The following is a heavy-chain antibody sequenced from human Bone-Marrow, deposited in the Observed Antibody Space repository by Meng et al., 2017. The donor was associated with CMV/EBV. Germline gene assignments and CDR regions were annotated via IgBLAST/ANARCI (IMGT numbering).Heavy chain of an antibody. Sequence: KVSCKGSGYSFTSYWIGWVRQMPGKGLEWMGIIYPGDSDSRYRPSFQGQVTISVDKSISTAYLQWSSLKASDTAMYYCARQAEKTAMLYGEGMDVWGQGTTVTVSS. V-gene: IGHV5-51*01. CDR2: IYPGDSDS. CDR1: GYSFTSYW. CDR3: ARQAEKTAMLYGEGMDV. J-gene: IGHJ6*02. D-gene: IGHD2-8*01.